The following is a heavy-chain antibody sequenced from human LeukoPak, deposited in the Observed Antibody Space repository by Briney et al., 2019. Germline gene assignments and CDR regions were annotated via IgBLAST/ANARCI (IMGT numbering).Heavy chain of an antibody. CDR1: GFTFSSYG. D-gene: IGHD1-26*01. Sequence: PGGSLRLSCAASGFTFSSYGMNWVRQAPGKGLEWVSTISGSTSNTFYADSVKGRFTISRDNSKNTLSLQMNSLRAEDTAIYYCAKDLRFSGSPRAFDFWGQGTMVTVSS. CDR3: AKDLRFSGSPRAFDF. J-gene: IGHJ3*01. CDR2: ISGSTSNT. V-gene: IGHV3-23*01.